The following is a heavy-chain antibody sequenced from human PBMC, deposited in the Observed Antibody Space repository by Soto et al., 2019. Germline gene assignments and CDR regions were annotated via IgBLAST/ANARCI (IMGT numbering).Heavy chain of an antibody. D-gene: IGHD1-26*01. CDR3: ARQGNGGSYLDY. J-gene: IGHJ4*02. Sequence: EVQLVESGGGLVQPGESLTLSCAASGFTFSTSSMNWVRQAPGKGLEWVSYIVSSSTHTYYADSVRGRFTTSRDNAKNSVYLHMNSVRDDDSAVYYCARQGNGGSYLDYWGQGILVTVSS. CDR2: IVSSSTHT. CDR1: GFTFSTSS. V-gene: IGHV3-48*02.